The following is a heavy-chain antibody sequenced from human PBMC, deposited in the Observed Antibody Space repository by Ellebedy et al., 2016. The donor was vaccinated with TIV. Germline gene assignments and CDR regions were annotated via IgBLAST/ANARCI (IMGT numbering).Heavy chain of an antibody. V-gene: IGHV4-34*01. J-gene: IGHJ4*02. CDR3: ARWTGLYDY. Sequence: MPSETLSLTFAVYGGSSSGYYWSWIRQPPGKGLDWIGEINHSGSTYYNPSLKSRVTISVDTSKNQFSLKLSSVTAADTAVYYCARWTGLYDYWGQGTLVTVSS. D-gene: IGHD1-14*01. CDR2: INHSGST. CDR1: GGSSSGYY.